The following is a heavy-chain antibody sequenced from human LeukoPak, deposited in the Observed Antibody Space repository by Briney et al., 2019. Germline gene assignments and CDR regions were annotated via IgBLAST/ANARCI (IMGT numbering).Heavy chain of an antibody. D-gene: IGHD6-19*01. CDR2: ISSSSSYI. CDR3: ARDTAIDSSGWPDY. V-gene: IGHV3-21*01. Sequence: NPGGSLRLSCAASGFTFSSYSMNWVRQAPGKGLEWVSSISSSSSYIYYADSVKGRFTISRDNAKNSLYLQMNSLRAEDTAVYYCARDTAIDSSGWPDYWGQGTLVTVSS. CDR1: GFTFSSYS. J-gene: IGHJ4*02.